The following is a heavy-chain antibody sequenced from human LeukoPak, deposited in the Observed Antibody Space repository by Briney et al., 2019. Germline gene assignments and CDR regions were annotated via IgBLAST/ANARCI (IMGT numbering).Heavy chain of an antibody. CDR3: TTSGGYESY. V-gene: IGHV3-15*01. J-gene: IGHJ4*02. D-gene: IGHD5-12*01. CDR2: IKSKTDGWTT. Sequence: GGSLRLSCAASGFTFSNAWMSWVGQAPGKGLKWVGRIKSKTDGWTTDYAAPVKGRFTISRDDSKNTLYLQMNSLKTEDTAVYYCTTSGGYESYWGQGTLVTVSS. CDR1: GFTFSNAW.